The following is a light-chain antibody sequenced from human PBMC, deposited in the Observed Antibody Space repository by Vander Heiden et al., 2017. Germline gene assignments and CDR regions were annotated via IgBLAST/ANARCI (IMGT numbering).Light chain of an antibody. J-gene: IGLJ2*01. Sequence: SYEVTQPPSMSVSPGQTASITCSGDKLGNKFVCWYQQKPGQSPIAVIHEDSKRPSGLPERFSGSYSGTTATLTISGTQAVDAADYYCQAWDSSPHVVFGGGTKLTVL. CDR2: EDS. CDR3: QAWDSSPHVV. CDR1: KLGNKF. V-gene: IGLV3-1*01.